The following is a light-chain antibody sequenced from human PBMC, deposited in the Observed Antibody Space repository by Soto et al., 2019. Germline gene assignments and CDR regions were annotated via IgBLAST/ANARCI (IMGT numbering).Light chain of an antibody. CDR3: QQYTSYSRA. CDR2: DVS. V-gene: IGKV3-11*01. J-gene: IGKJ1*01. Sequence: IVLIQSPATLSVSPGERATLSCRASQNISNYLIWYQQKPGQAPRLLIYDVSNRATDIPARFSGSGSGTDFTLTISGLQPDDFTTYYCQQYTSYSRAFGQGTKVDIK. CDR1: QNISNY.